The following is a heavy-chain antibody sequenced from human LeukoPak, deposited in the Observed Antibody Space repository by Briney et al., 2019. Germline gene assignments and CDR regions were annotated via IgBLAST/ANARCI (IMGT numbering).Heavy chain of an antibody. CDR3: TRDLRPFDSSGSLDY. Sequence: GRSLRLSCAASGFTFSSYWMSWVRQAPGKGLEWVANIKQDGSEKYYVDSVKGRFTISRDNAKNSLYLQMNSLRAEDTAVYYCTRDLRPFDSSGSLDYWGQGTLVTVSS. J-gene: IGHJ4*02. CDR2: IKQDGSEK. D-gene: IGHD3-22*01. CDR1: GFTFSSYW. V-gene: IGHV3-7*01.